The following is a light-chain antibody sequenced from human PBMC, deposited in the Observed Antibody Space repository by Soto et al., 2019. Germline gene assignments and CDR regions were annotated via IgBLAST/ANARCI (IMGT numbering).Light chain of an antibody. CDR2: KAS. CDR1: QSISSY. J-gene: IGKJ1*01. CDR3: QQYFFFAT. V-gene: IGKV1-5*03. Sequence: DIQMTQSPSTLSASVGDRVTITCRASQSISSYLTWYQQKAGQAPKLLIYKASIVESGVPSRFSGSGSGTECPLTITSLQPDESATYYCQQYFFFATFGQGTRVEVK.